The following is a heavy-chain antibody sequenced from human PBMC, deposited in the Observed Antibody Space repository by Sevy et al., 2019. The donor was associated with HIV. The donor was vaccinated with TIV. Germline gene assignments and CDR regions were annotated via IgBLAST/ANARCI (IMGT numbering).Heavy chain of an antibody. Sequence: GGSLRLSCAASGFTFSSYSMHWVRQAPGKGLEWVSSINSISTYIYYADSVKGRFTISRDNAKNSLYLQMNSLRAEDTAEYYCARGPEYYDSSGYYYQWGQGTLVTVSS. CDR2: INSISTYI. D-gene: IGHD3-22*01. CDR1: GFTFSSYS. CDR3: ARGPEYYDSSGYYYQ. V-gene: IGHV3-21*01. J-gene: IGHJ4*02.